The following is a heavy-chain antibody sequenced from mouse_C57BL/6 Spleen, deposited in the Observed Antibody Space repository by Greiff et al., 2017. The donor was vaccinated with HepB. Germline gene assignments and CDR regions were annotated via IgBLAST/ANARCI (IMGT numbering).Heavy chain of an antibody. Sequence: QVHVKQSGAELVRPGASVTLSCKASGYTFTDYEMHWVKQTPVHGLEWIGAIDPETGGTAYNQKFKGKAILTADKSSSTAYMELRSLTSEDSAVYYCTRGILRSYYFDYWGQGTTLTVSS. CDR2: IDPETGGT. CDR3: TRGILRSYYFDY. D-gene: IGHD1-1*01. V-gene: IGHV1-15*01. CDR1: GYTFTDYE. J-gene: IGHJ2*01.